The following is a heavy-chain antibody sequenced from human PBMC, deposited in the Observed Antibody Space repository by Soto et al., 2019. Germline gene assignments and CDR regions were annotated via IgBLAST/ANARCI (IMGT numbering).Heavy chain of an antibody. CDR2: IYPGDSQT. V-gene: IGHV5-51*01. D-gene: IGHD6-13*01. CDR3: ARHFSRTAADDY. Sequence: ESLKISCKGSGYSFTTYWIAWVRQMPGKGLEWMGIIYPGDSQTSYSPSFQGQVTISADRSFTTAYLQWSSLKASDTAMYYCARHFSRTAADDYWGQGTLVTVSS. J-gene: IGHJ4*02. CDR1: GYSFTTYW.